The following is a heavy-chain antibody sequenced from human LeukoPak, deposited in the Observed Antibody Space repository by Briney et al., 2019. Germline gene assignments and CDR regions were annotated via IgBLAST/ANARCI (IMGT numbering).Heavy chain of an antibody. CDR2: ISPRGGST. D-gene: IGHD3-22*01. Sequence: GASVKVSCKAFGYTFTGYWMHWVRQAPGQGPEWMGVISPRGGSTIYAQKFKGRVTLTRDMSTSTDYLELSSLRSEDMAVYYCARDSEGGDNSGYFRLLGFAFEIWGQGTMVTVSS. CDR3: ARDSEGGDNSGYFRLLGFAFEI. CDR1: GYTFTGYW. J-gene: IGHJ3*02. V-gene: IGHV1-46*01.